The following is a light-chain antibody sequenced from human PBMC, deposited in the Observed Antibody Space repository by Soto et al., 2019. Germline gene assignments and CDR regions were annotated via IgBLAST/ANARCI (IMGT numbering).Light chain of an antibody. CDR1: QTISNW. CDR3: QQYDSFPYT. V-gene: IGKV1-5*03. CDR2: KAS. Sequence: DIQMTQSPSTLSASVRDRVTITCRASQTISNWLAWYHQKPGRAPKLLMYKASNLESGVPSRFSGSGSGTEFTLTISSLQPDDFATYYCQQYDSFPYTFGQGTKLDIK. J-gene: IGKJ2*01.